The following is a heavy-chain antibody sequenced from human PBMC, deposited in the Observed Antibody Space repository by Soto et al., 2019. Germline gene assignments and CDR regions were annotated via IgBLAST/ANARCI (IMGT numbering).Heavy chain of an antibody. Sequence: QEQLVESGGGVVQPGTSLRLSCAASGLTFSNYGMHWVRQAPGKGLEWVAVIWYDGITKFYADSVKGRFSISRDNSKNTLYLDMNSLRAEDTAVYFCATVDNYYGSAFWGQGTLVTVSP. CDR1: GLTFSNYG. J-gene: IGHJ4*02. CDR2: IWYDGITK. V-gene: IGHV3-33*01. D-gene: IGHD3-10*01. CDR3: ATVDNYYGSAF.